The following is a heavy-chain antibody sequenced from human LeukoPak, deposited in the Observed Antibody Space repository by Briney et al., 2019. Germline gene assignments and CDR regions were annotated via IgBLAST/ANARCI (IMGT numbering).Heavy chain of an antibody. CDR3: AVYGETDAFDI. CDR1: GYSISSGNY. V-gene: IGHV4-38-2*01. D-gene: IGHD4-17*01. CDR2: IYHSGST. J-gene: IGHJ3*02. Sequence: SETLSLTCSVSGYSISSGNYWGWIRLPPGKGLQWIGSIYHSGSTYYNPSLKSRVTISVDTSKNQFSLKLSSVTAADTAVYYCAVYGETDAFDIWGQGTMVTVSS.